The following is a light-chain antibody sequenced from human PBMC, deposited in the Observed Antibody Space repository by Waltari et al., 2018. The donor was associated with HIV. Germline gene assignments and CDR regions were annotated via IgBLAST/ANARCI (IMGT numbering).Light chain of an antibody. V-gene: IGKV4-1*01. CDR3: HQYYVPPFT. J-gene: IGKJ3*01. Sequence: DIVMTQSPDSLAVSLGERATINCKSSQSVLISSNNKNYLAWYQQKPGQPPKLLIYWASTRESGVPDRFSGSGSGTDFTLTISSLQAEDVAVYYCHQYYVPPFTFGPGTRVDVK. CDR1: QSVLISSNNKNY. CDR2: WAS.